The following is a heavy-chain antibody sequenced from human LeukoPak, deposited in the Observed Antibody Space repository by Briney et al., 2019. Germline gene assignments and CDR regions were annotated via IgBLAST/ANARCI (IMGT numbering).Heavy chain of an antibody. V-gene: IGHV3-30*18. Sequence: PGGSLRLSCAASGFTFSSYGMHWVRQAPGKGLECVAVISYDGSNKYYADSVKGRFTISRDNSKNTLYLQMNSPRAEDTAVYYCAKDGYTYGQPFDYWGQGTLVTVSS. CDR3: AKDGYTYGQPFDY. CDR2: ISYDGSNK. J-gene: IGHJ4*02. D-gene: IGHD5-18*01. CDR1: GFTFSSYG.